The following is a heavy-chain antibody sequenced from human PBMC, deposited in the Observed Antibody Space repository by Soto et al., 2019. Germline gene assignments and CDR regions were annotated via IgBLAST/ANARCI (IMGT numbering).Heavy chain of an antibody. Sequence: EVQLVETGGGLIQPGGSLRLSCSASGFSVGSNYMTWVRQSPGKGLEWVSLIYSNGDTDYADSVKGRFSISRDNFKNTPHLQMNNLRAEDTAVYHCARKTDSSPVPEADGVWGRGTLVTVSS. CDR2: IYSNGDT. D-gene: IGHD2-8*01. CDR3: ARKTDSSPVPEADGV. V-gene: IGHV3-53*02. J-gene: IGHJ4*02. CDR1: GFSVGSNY.